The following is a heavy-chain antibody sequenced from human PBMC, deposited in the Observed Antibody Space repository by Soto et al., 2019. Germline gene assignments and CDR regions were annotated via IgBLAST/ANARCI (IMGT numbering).Heavy chain of an antibody. CDR2: IHYSGST. V-gene: IGHV4-30-4*01. CDR3: GRAHRDLQQLVHYFYSMDV. Sequence: SGTLSPTCPFSGGSISSGGYYLSWIPQPPGKGPEWIGYIHYSGSTYHNPSLKSRVTISVDTSKNQFSLKLTSVTAADTAVYYCGRAHRDLQQLVHYFYSMDVWGQGTTVTVSS. CDR1: GGSISSGGYY. J-gene: IGHJ6*02. D-gene: IGHD6-13*01.